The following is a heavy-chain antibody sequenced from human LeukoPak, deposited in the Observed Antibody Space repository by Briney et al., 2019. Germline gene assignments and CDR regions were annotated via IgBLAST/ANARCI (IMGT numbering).Heavy chain of an antibody. CDR3: ARDPSEILNYYYYMDV. Sequence: PSETLSLTCTVSGVSVSSSTYYWGWIRQPPGKGLEWIGSIYYSGSTYYNPSLKSRVTISVDTSKNQFSLKLSSVTAADTAVYYCARDPSEILNYYYYMDVWGKGTTVTVSS. V-gene: IGHV4-39*07. D-gene: IGHD2-15*01. CDR2: IYYSGST. J-gene: IGHJ6*03. CDR1: GVSVSSSTYY.